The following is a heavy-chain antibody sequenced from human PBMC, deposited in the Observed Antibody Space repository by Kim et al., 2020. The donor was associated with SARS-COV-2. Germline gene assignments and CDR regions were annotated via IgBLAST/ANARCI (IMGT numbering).Heavy chain of an antibody. J-gene: IGHJ4*02. D-gene: IGHD4-17*01. CDR1: GYSFTSYW. V-gene: IGHV5-51*01. Sequence: VESLKISCKGSGYSFTSYWIGWVRQMPGKGLEWMGIIYPGDSDTRYSPSFQGQVTISADKSISTAYLQWSSLKASDTAMYYCARRPDYGGKKGGYYFDYWGQGTLVTVSS. CDR2: IYPGDSDT. CDR3: ARRPDYGGKKGGYYFDY.